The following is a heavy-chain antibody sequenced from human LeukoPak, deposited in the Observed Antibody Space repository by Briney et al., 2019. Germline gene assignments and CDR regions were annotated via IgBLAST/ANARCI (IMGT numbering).Heavy chain of an antibody. CDR3: VRGDLRLPRSTPDC. D-gene: IGHD5/OR15-5a*01. Sequence: GGSLRLSCAASGFTFSSYWMKWARQAPGEGLEGVASINHNGNVNYCVDSVTGRFTISSDNAMNTLYLQMNSLRGEDTAVYYCVRGDLRLPRSTPDCWGQGTLVNVSS. J-gene: IGHJ4*02. CDR1: GFTFSSYW. CDR2: INHNGNVN. V-gene: IGHV3-7*01.